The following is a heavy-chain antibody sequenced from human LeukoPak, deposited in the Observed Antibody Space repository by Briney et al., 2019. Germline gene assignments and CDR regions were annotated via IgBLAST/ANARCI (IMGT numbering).Heavy chain of an antibody. V-gene: IGHV3-30*19. Sequence: GGSLRLSCAASGFIFSSYGMHWVRQAPGKGLEWVAVISYDGSNEYYADSVKGRFTISRDNSKNTLYIEVNSLRAEDTAVYSCARGPSKGYSSSWYLGHWGQGTLVTVSS. D-gene: IGHD6-13*01. CDR2: ISYDGSNE. CDR3: ARGPSKGYSSSWYLGH. CDR1: GFIFSSYG. J-gene: IGHJ4*02.